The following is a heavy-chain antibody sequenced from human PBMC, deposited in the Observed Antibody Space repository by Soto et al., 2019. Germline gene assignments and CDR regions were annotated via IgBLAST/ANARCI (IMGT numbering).Heavy chain of an antibody. V-gene: IGHV1-69*01. D-gene: IGHD3-3*01. Sequence: QVQLVQSGAEVKKPGSSVKVSCKASGGTFSSYAISWVRQAPGQGLEWMGGIIPIFGTANYAQKFQGRVTITADESTSTAYMELSSLRSEDTAVYYCARIEGDFWSGFSGPQWFDPWGQGTLVTVSS. CDR1: GGTFSSYA. J-gene: IGHJ5*02. CDR2: IIPIFGTA. CDR3: ARIEGDFWSGFSGPQWFDP.